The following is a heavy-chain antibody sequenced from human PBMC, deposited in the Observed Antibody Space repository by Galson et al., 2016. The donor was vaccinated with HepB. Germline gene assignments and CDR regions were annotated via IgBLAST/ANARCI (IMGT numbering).Heavy chain of an antibody. V-gene: IGHV4-59*04. J-gene: IGHJ5*02. CDR3: ARQIVVVVAATRGVDWFDP. CDR2: IYYSGST. D-gene: IGHD2-15*01. Sequence: TLSLTCTVSGGSISSYYWNWIRQPPGKGLEWIGSIYYSGSTYYNPSLKSRVTMSVDTSKNQFSLKLNSVTAADTAVYYCARQIVVVVAATRGVDWFDPWGQGTLVTVSS. CDR1: GGSISSYY.